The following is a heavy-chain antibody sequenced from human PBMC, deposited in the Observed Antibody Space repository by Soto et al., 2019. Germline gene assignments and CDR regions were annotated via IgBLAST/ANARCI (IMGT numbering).Heavy chain of an antibody. CDR1: GGTFSSYT. CDR3: ASTMVRGRRLAKTTREEGY. CDR2: IIPILGIA. D-gene: IGHD3-10*01. J-gene: IGHJ4*02. Sequence: ASVKVSCKASGGTFSSYTISWVRQAPGQGLEWMGRIIPILGIANYAQKFQGRVTITADKSTSTAYMELSSLRSEDTAVYYCASTMVRGRRLAKTTREEGYWGQGTLVTVSS. V-gene: IGHV1-69*02.